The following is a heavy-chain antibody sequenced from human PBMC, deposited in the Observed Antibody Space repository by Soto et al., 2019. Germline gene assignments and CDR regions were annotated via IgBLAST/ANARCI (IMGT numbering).Heavy chain of an antibody. CDR1: GFTFSSYG. V-gene: IGHV3-33*01. CDR3: ARGGFWSGYSPNDY. Sequence: GGSLRLSCAASGFTFSSYGMHWVRQAPGKGLEWVAVIWYDGSNKYYADSVKGRFTISRDNSKNTLYLQMNSLRAEDTAVYYCARGGFWSGYSPNDYWGQGTLVTVSS. D-gene: IGHD3-3*01. CDR2: IWYDGSNK. J-gene: IGHJ4*02.